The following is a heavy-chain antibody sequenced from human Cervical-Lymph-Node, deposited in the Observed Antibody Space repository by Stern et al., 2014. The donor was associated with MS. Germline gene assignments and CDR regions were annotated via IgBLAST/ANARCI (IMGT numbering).Heavy chain of an antibody. D-gene: IGHD1-7*01. V-gene: IGHV3-7*01. J-gene: IGHJ5*02. CDR2: IKTDGSEE. CDR1: GFTFSNYW. CDR3: AIAVRELGT. Sequence: VQLVQSGGGLVQPGESLRLSCAVSGFTFSNYWMTWVRQAPGKGLEWVASIKTDGSEESYVGSVKGRLTISRDNAKNSLYLQMNSLRAEDTAVYYCAIAVRELGTWGQGTLVTVSS.